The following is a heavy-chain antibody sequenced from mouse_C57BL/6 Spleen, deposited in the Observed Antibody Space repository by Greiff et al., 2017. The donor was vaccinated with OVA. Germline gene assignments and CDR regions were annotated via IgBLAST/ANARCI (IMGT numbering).Heavy chain of an antibody. CDR3: AREGGLPYWYFDV. CDR1: GFTFSSYA. J-gene: IGHJ1*03. Sequence: EVQRVESGGGLVKPGGSLKLSCAASGFTFSSYAMSWVRQTPEKRLEWVATISDGGSYTYYPDNVKGRFTISRENAKNTLYLQMSHLKSEDTAMDYWAREGGLPYWYFDVWGTGTTVTVSS. D-gene: IGHD5-5*01. CDR2: ISDGGSYT. V-gene: IGHV5-4*01.